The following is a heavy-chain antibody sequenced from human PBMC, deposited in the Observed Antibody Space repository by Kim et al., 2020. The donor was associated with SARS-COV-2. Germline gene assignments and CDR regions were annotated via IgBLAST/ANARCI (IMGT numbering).Heavy chain of an antibody. CDR2: INHSGST. CDR3: ARSWSSRGWVDP. D-gene: IGHD6-13*01. Sequence: SETLSLTCAVYGGSFSGYYWSWIRQPPGKGLEWIGEINHSGSTNYNPSLKSRVTISVDTSKNQFSLKLSSVTAADTAVYYCARSWSSRGWVDPWGQGT. V-gene: IGHV4-34*01. J-gene: IGHJ5*02. CDR1: GGSFSGYY.